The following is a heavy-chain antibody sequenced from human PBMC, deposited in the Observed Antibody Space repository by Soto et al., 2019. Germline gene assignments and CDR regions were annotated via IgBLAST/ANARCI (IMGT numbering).Heavy chain of an antibody. CDR1: GYTFTSYA. CDR3: ARERRVFYWFDP. V-gene: IGHV1-3*01. J-gene: IGHJ5*02. Sequence: QVQLVQSGAEVKKPGASVKVSCKASGYTFTSYAMHWVRQAPGQRLEWMGWINAGNGNTKYSQKFQGRVTITRDTSASTAYMELSSLRSEDTAVYYCARERRVFYWFDPWGQGTLVTVSS. D-gene: IGHD3-9*01. CDR2: INAGNGNT.